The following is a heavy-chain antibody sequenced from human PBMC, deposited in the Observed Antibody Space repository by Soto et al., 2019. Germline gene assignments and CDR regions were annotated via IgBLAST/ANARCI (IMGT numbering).Heavy chain of an antibody. CDR3: AKVRRGIAAARTNSRALSISDY. D-gene: IGHD6-13*01. J-gene: IGHJ4*02. V-gene: IGHV3-30*18. CDR2: ISYDGSNK. CDR1: GFTFSSYG. Sequence: GGSLRLSCAASGFTFSSYGMHWVRQAPGKGLEWVAVISYDGSNKYYADSVKGRFTISRDNSKNTLYLQMNSLRAEDTAVYYCAKVRRGIAAARTNSRALSISDYWGQGTLVTVS.